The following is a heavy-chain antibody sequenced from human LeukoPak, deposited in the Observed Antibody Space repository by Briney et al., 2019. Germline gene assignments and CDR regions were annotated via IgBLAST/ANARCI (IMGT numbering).Heavy chain of an antibody. D-gene: IGHD6-19*01. CDR1: GGSISSGDYY. CDR2: TYYSGST. J-gene: IGHJ6*03. Sequence: SETLSLTCTVSGGSISSGDYYWSWIRQPPGKGLEWIGYTYYSGSTYYNPSLKSRVTISVDTSKNQFSLKLSSVTAADTAVYYCAREGGLVAHYYYMDVWGKGTTVTVSS. V-gene: IGHV4-30-4*08. CDR3: AREGGLVAHYYYMDV.